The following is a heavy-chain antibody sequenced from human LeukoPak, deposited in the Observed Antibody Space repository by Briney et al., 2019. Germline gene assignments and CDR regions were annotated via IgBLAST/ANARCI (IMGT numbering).Heavy chain of an antibody. Sequence: GGSLRLSCAGSGFTFSSYWIHWVRQAPGEGLVWVSRINPDGSSTTYADFVKGRFTISRDNAENTLYLQMNSLRAEDTAVYYCASVNYYDSSGYPPPGYWGQGTLVTVSS. V-gene: IGHV3-74*01. CDR2: INPDGSST. J-gene: IGHJ4*02. CDR3: ASVNYYDSSGYPPPGY. D-gene: IGHD3-22*01. CDR1: GFTFSSYW.